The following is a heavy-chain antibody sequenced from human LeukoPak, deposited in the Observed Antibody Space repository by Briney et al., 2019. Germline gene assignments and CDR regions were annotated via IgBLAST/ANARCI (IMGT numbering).Heavy chain of an antibody. V-gene: IGHV4-34*01. CDR1: GGSFSGYY. Sequence: SEILSLTCAVYGGSFSGYYWSWIRQPPGKGLEWIGEINHSGSTNYNPSLKSRVTISVDTSKNQFSLKLSSVTAADTAVYYCARGPRLNIVVVVAARFDPWGQGTLVTVSS. J-gene: IGHJ5*02. CDR2: INHSGST. D-gene: IGHD2-15*01. CDR3: ARGPRLNIVVVVAARFDP.